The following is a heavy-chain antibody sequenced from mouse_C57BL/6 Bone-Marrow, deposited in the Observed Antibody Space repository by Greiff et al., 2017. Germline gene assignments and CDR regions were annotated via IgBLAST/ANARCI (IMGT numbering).Heavy chain of an antibody. CDR1: GYTFTSYW. CDR3: ARPANWAWFAY. V-gene: IGHV1-64*01. CDR2: IHPNRGST. J-gene: IGHJ3*01. Sequence: VQLQQPGAELVKPGASVKLSCKASGYTFTSYWMHWVKQRPGQGLEWIGMIHPNRGSTNYNEKFKSKATLTVDKSSSTAYMQLSSLTSEDSAVYYCARPANWAWFAYWGQGTLVTVSA. D-gene: IGHD4-1*01.